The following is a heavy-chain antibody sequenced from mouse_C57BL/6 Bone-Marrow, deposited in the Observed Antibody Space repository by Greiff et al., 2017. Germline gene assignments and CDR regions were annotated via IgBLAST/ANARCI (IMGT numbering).Heavy chain of an antibody. V-gene: IGHV14-2*01. CDR1: GFNIKDYY. Sequence: EVKLQESGAELVKPGASVKLSCTASGFNIKDYYMHWVKQRTEQGLEWIGRIDPEDGETKYAPKFQGKATITADTSSNTAYLQLSSLTSEDTAVYYCTIYYGSSPYWYFDVWGTGTTVTVSS. CDR3: TIYYGSSPYWYFDV. J-gene: IGHJ1*03. D-gene: IGHD1-1*01. CDR2: IDPEDGET.